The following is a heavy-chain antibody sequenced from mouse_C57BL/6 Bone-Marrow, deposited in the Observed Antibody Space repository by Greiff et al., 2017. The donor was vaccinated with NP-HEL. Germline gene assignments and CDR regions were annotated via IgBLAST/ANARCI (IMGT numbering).Heavy chain of an antibody. J-gene: IGHJ1*03. V-gene: IGHV1-76*01. Sequence: VQLQESGAELVRPGASVKLSCKASGYTFTDYYINWVKQRPGQGLEWIARIYPGSGNTYYNEKFKGKATLTAEKSSSTAYMQLSSLTSEDSAVYFCARKYYGPYWDFEVWGTGTTVTASS. CDR1: GYTFTDYY. D-gene: IGHD1-1*01. CDR3: ARKYYGPYWDFEV. CDR2: IYPGSGNT.